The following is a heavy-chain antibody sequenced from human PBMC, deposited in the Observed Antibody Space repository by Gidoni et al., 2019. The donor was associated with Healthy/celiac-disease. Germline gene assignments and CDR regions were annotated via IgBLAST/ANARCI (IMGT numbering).Heavy chain of an antibody. V-gene: IGHV1-69*01. CDR1: GGTFSSYA. J-gene: IGHJ4*02. D-gene: IGHD2-15*01. CDR3: ASPPMGYCSGGSCYYPLDY. Sequence: QVQLVQSGAEVKKPGSSVKVSCQASGGTFSSYAISWVRQAPGQGLEWMGGIIPIFGTANYAQKFQGRVTITADESTSTAYMELSSLRSEDTAVYYCASPPMGYCSGGSCYYPLDYWGQGTLVTVSS. CDR2: IIPIFGTA.